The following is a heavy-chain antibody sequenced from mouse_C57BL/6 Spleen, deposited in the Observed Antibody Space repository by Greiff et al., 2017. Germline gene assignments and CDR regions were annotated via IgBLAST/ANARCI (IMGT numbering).Heavy chain of an antibody. CDR3: ARDRDYGSSSYYFDY. J-gene: IGHJ2*01. CDR2: ISDGGSYT. V-gene: IGHV5-4*01. CDR1: GFTFSSYA. Sequence: EVHLVESGGGLVKPGGSLKLSCAASGFTFSSYAMSWVRQTPEKRLEWVATISDGGSYTYYPDNVKGRFTISRDNAKNNLYLQMSHLKSEDTAMYYCARDRDYGSSSYYFDYWGQGTTLTVSS. D-gene: IGHD1-1*01.